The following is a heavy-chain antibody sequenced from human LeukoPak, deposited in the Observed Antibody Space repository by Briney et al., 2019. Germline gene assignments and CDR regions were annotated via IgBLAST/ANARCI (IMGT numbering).Heavy chain of an antibody. CDR2: ISAVGDTT. D-gene: IGHD3-16*01. Sequence: GGSLRLSCVVSGFTFTNYAMTWVRQAPGKGLEWVSTISAVGDTTYYADSVKGRFTISRDNAKNSLYLQMNSLRAEDTAVYYCAREGITVSHDLDYWGQGTLVTVSS. V-gene: IGHV3-23*01. CDR3: AREGITVSHDLDY. J-gene: IGHJ4*02. CDR1: GFTFTNYA.